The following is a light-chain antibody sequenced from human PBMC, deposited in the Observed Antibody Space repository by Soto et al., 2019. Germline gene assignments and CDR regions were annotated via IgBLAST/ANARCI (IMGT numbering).Light chain of an antibody. CDR1: NIGSKN. V-gene: IGLV3-9*01. CDR2: RDT. J-gene: IGLJ2*01. Sequence: SYELTQPLSVSVALGQTARITCERNNIGSKNVHWYQQKPGQAPVMVLYRDTNRPSGIPERFSGSNSGNTATLTISRAQAGDEADYYCQVWESCTVVVFGGGTKLTVL. CDR3: QVWESCTVVV.